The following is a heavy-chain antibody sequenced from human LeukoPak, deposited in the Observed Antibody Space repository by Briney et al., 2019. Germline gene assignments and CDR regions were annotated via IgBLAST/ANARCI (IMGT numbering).Heavy chain of an antibody. CDR2: IRSKANSYAT. J-gene: IGHJ4*02. CDR3: TKGYCSGGSCRGVQFDY. CDR1: GFTFSGSA. V-gene: IGHV3-73*01. Sequence: GGSLRLSCAASGFTFSGSAMHWVRQASGKGLEWVGRIRSKANSYATAYAASVKGRFTISRDDSKNTEYLQMNSLKTEDTAVYYCTKGYCSGGSCRGVQFDYRGQGTLVTVSS. D-gene: IGHD2-15*01.